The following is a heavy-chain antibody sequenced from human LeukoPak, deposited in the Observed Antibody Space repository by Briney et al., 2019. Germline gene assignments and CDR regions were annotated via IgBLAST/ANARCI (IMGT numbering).Heavy chain of an antibody. CDR1: GGSMSSYF. CDR3: ARVGTTGTTNSYYYMDV. J-gene: IGHJ6*03. Sequence: PSETLSLTCTVSGGSMSSYFWTWIRQPAGKGLEWMGRVYPSGSTNYNPSLQSRVTMSVDTSKNQFSLKLTSVTAADTAVYYCARVGTTGTTNSYYYMDVWGKGTTVTVS. D-gene: IGHD1-1*01. V-gene: IGHV4-4*07. CDR2: VYPSGST.